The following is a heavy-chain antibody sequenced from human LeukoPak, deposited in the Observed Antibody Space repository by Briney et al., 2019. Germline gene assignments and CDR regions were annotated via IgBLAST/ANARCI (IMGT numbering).Heavy chain of an antibody. J-gene: IGHJ4*02. CDR2: ISSNGGST. V-gene: IGHV3-64*01. CDR1: GFTFSSYA. CDR3: ARVEGYGSGSYTD. D-gene: IGHD3-10*01. Sequence: GGSLRLACAASGFTFSSYAMHWVRQAPGKVLEYVSAISSNGGSTYYANSVKGRFTISRDNSKNTLYLQMGSLRAEDMAVYYCARVEGYGSGSYTDWGQGTLVTVSS.